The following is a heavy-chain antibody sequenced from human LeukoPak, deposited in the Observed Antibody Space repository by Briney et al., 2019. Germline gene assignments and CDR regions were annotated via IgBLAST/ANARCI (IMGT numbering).Heavy chain of an antibody. CDR3: AREAFAYYYDSSGYYDDYYFDY. CDR1: GVTLSSYA. D-gene: IGHD3-22*01. Sequence: GGSVRLSCAASGVTLSSYAISWARQAPGKGLEWVLVIYSGGSTYYADSVKGRFTISRDNSKNTLYLQMNSLRAEDTAVYYCAREAFAYYYDSSGYYDDYYFDYWGQGTLVTVSS. V-gene: IGHV3-53*01. J-gene: IGHJ4*02. CDR2: IYSGGST.